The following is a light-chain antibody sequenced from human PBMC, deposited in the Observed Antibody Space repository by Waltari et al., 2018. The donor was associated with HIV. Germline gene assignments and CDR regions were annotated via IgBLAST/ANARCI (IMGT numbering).Light chain of an antibody. CDR1: QSVSNW. Sequence: DIQMTQSPSLLAASMGDRVTSTCRASQSVSNWLAWYQQKPGRAPKLLIYKASSLESGVPSRFSGSGSGAEFTLTISSLQPDDIATYYCQHYNSYPWTFGQGTKVEIK. J-gene: IGKJ1*01. CDR2: KAS. V-gene: IGKV1-5*03. CDR3: QHYNSYPWT.